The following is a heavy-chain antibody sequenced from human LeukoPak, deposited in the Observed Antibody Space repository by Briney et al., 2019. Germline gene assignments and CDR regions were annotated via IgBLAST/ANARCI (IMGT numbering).Heavy chain of an antibody. CDR1: GGSFSGYY. Sequence: SETLSLTCAVYGGSFSGYYSSWIRQPPGKGLEWIGEINHSGSTNYNPSLKSRVTIPVDTSKNQFSLKLSSVTAADTAVYYCARDAAPRPNGWFDPWGQGTLVTVSS. J-gene: IGHJ5*02. CDR2: INHSGST. D-gene: IGHD6-13*01. V-gene: IGHV4-34*01. CDR3: ARDAAPRPNGWFDP.